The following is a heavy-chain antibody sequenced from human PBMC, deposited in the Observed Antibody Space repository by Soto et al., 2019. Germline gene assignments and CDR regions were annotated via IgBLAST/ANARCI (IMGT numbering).Heavy chain of an antibody. V-gene: IGHV1-18*01. CDR2: ISAYNCNT. J-gene: IGHJ4*02. CDR1: GYTFTSYG. D-gene: IGHD3-3*01. CDR3: ARDVLSYDFWSGYFPLKNDY. Sequence: SVNVSFKASGYTFTSYGISWVRQAPGQGLEWMGWISAYNCNTNYAQKLQGRVTMTTDTSTSTAYMELRSLRSDDTAVYYCARDVLSYDFWSGYFPLKNDYWGQGTLVTVSS.